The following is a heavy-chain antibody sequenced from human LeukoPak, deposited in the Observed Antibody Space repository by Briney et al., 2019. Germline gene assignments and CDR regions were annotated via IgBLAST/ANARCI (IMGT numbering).Heavy chain of an antibody. V-gene: IGHV3-48*01. Sequence: GGSLRLSCAASGFTFSSYSMNWVRQAPGKGLEWVSYISSSSTIYYADSVKGRFTISRDNAKNSLYLQMNSLRAEDTAVYYCARGDTIFVPGPNFDYWGQGTLVTVSS. CDR2: ISSSSTI. CDR1: GFTFSSYS. CDR3: ARGDTIFVPGPNFDY. D-gene: IGHD3-3*01. J-gene: IGHJ4*02.